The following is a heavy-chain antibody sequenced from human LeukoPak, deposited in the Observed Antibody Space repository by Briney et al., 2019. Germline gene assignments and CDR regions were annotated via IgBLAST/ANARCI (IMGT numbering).Heavy chain of an antibody. Sequence: PGGSLRLSCAASGFRFSNYGMHWVRPAPGKGLEWVAALLYDGNTKHYADSVRGRFTISRDISKNTFYLQMNSLTAEDTAVYYCARDHRPEIQYYYMDVWGKGTTVAVSS. CDR1: GFRFSNYG. J-gene: IGHJ6*03. V-gene: IGHV3-33*01. CDR3: ARDHRPEIQYYYMDV. D-gene: IGHD1-14*01. CDR2: LLYDGNTK.